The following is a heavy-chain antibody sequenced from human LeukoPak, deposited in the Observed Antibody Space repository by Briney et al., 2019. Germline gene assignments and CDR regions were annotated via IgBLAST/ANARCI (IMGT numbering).Heavy chain of an antibody. CDR3: AKSEWGSSWTFDY. CDR2: ISGSGGST. J-gene: IGHJ4*02. CDR1: GFTFSIYA. V-gene: IGHV3-23*01. D-gene: IGHD6-13*01. Sequence: SGGSLRLSCAASGFTFSIYAMSWVRQAPGKGLEWVSAISGSGGSTYYADSVKGRFTISRDNSKNTLYLQMNSLRAEDTAVYYCAKSEWGSSWTFDYWGQGTLVTVSS.